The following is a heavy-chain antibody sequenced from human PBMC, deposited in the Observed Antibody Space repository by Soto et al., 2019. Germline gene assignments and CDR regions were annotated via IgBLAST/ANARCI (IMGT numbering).Heavy chain of an antibody. CDR2: ISGDNGYT. CDR1: GYTFNTYG. V-gene: IGHV1-18*04. CDR3: ARPGTILGRNGMDV. Sequence: QAQLVQSGAEVKKPGASVKVSCKTSGYTFNTYGISWVRQVPGQGPEWMGWISGDNGYTKYAQKFQGRVTMTTDTSTSTAYMDMRSLRSDDTAVYYCARPGTILGRNGMDVWGQGTTVIVSS. J-gene: IGHJ6*02. D-gene: IGHD3-3*01.